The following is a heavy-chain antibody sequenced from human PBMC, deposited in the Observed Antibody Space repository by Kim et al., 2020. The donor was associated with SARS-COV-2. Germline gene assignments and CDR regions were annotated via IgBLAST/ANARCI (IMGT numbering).Heavy chain of an antibody. D-gene: IGHD6-6*01. CDR3: ARGQLVLNYYYYGMDV. V-gene: IGHV3-13*01. Sequence: SVKGRFTISRENAKNSLYLQMNSLRAGDTAVYYCARGQLVLNYYYYGMDVWGQGTTVTVSS. J-gene: IGHJ6*02.